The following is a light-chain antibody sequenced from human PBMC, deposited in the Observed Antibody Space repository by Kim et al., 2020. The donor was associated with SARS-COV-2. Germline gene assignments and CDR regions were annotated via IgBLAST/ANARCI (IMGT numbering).Light chain of an antibody. CDR2: GKN. J-gene: IGLJ2*01. CDR3: NSRDSNDNVV. CDR1: RIRSYY. V-gene: IGLV3-19*01. Sequence: VAVGQTVRITCQGNRIRSYYATWYQQKPGQAPILVIYGKNNRPSGVPDRFSGSSSGNTASLTITGTQAGDEADYYCNSRDSNDNVVFGGGTKLTVL.